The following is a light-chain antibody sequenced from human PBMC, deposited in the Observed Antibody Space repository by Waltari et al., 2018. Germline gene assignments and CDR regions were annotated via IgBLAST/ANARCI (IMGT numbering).Light chain of an antibody. V-gene: IGLV3-19*01. CDR1: SLRRYY. Sequence: SSELTQDPAVSVALGQTVRITCQGDSLRRYYARWYQQKPGQAPVLVIYGKNNRPPGIPARFSCSSSGNTPSLTITGAQAEDEAEYYCNSRDSSGNHLGVFGGGTTRTVL. J-gene: IGLJ3*02. CDR2: GKN. CDR3: NSRDSSGNHLGV.